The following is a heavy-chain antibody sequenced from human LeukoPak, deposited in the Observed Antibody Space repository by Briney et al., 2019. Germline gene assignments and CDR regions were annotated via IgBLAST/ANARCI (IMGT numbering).Heavy chain of an antibody. Sequence: PGGSLRLSCAASGFTFSSYSMNWVRQAPGKGLEWVSYISSSSSTIYYADSVKGRFTISRDNAKNSLYLQMNSLRAEDTAVYYCARDGGLYYYYMDVWGKGTTVTVSS. D-gene: IGHD3-16*01. V-gene: IGHV3-48*01. CDR2: ISSSSSTI. CDR1: GFTFSSYS. J-gene: IGHJ6*03. CDR3: ARDGGLYYYYMDV.